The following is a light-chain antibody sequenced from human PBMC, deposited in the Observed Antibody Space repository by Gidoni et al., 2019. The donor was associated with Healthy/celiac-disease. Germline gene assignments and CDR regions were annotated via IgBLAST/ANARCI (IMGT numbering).Light chain of an antibody. V-gene: IGKV1-9*01. Sequence: DIQLTQSPSFLSASVGDRVTITCRASQGISSYLAWYQQKPGKAPKLLIYAASTLQSGVPSRFSGSGSGTEFTITISSLQPEDFATYYCQQLNSYPQTFGPXTKVDIK. CDR3: QQLNSYPQT. J-gene: IGKJ3*01. CDR1: QGISSY. CDR2: AAS.